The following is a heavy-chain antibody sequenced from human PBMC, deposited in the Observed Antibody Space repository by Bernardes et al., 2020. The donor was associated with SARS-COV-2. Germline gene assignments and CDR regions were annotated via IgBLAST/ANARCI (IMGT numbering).Heavy chain of an antibody. Sequence: ASVKVSCKASGYTFTSYDINWARQATGQGREWMGWMNPNSGNTVFAQKFQGRVTMTWSTSISTAYMELSSLRSEDTAVYYCARGVSEYTNYYFDSWGQGTLVTVSS. J-gene: IGHJ4*02. D-gene: IGHD4-4*01. CDR3: ARGVSEYTNYYFDS. CDR2: MNPNSGNT. CDR1: GYTFTSYD. V-gene: IGHV1-8*01.